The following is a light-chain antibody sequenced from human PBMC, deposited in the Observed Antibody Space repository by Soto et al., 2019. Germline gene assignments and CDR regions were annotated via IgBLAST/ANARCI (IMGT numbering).Light chain of an antibody. CDR2: DVT. CDR3: SSYTSISTYV. J-gene: IGLJ1*01. Sequence: QSVLTQPASVSGSPGQSITISCTGTSSDVGGYNFVSWYQQHPDKAPKLMIYDVTNRPSGVSNRFSGSKSGNTASLTISGLQAEDEADYYCSSYTSISTYVFGTGTKLTVL. V-gene: IGLV2-14*01. CDR1: SSDVGGYNF.